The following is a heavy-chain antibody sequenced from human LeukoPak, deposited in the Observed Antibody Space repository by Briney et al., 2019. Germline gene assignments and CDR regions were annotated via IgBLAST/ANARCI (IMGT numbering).Heavy chain of an antibody. CDR3: ARVVSGSYRGYCFDY. CDR2: IYYSGST. D-gene: IGHD1-26*01. Sequence: SEPLSLSCTASGGSISSYYWSWIRQPPGKGLEWIGYIYYSGSTNYNPSLKSRVTISVDTSKNQFSLKLSSVTAADTAVYYCARVVSGSYRGYCFDYWGQGTLVTVSS. CDR1: GGSISSYY. J-gene: IGHJ4*02. V-gene: IGHV4-59*01.